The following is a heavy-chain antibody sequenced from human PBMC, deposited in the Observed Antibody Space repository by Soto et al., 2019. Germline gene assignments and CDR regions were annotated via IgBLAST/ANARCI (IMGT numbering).Heavy chain of an antibody. CDR3: ARVGTGSSTPFDI. D-gene: IGHD3-9*01. Sequence: EVELVESGGGLVKPGGSLRLSCVASGFMFTKSTMNWVRQAPGKGLEWVSSITSASDYIFYAASVKGRFTISRDNANNSLYLQMNSLSAEDTAVYYCARVGTGSSTPFDIWGQGTMVTVSS. V-gene: IGHV3-21*02. J-gene: IGHJ3*02. CDR2: ITSASDYI. CDR1: GFMFTKST.